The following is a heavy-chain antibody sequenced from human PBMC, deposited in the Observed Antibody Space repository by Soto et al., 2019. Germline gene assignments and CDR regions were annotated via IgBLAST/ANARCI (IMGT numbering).Heavy chain of an antibody. V-gene: IGHV1-69*13. J-gene: IGHJ6*02. D-gene: IGHD2-2*02. CDR2: IIPIFGTA. CDR3: ARFRRCSSTSCYKPSSYYYGMDV. Sequence: SVKVSCKASGGTFSSYAISWVRQAPGQGLEWMGGIIPIFGTANYAQKFQGRVTITADESTSTAYMELSSLRSEDTAVYYCARFRRCSSTSCYKPSSYYYGMDVWGQVPTITVSS. CDR1: GGTFSSYA.